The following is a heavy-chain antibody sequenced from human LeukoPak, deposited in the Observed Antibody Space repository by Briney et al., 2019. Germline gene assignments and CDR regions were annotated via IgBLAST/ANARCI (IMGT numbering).Heavy chain of an antibody. D-gene: IGHD3-10*01. Sequence: SETLSLTCAVYGGSFSGYYWSWIRQPPGKGLEWIGEINHSGSTNYNPSLRSRVTISVDTSKNQISLKLSSVTAADTAVYYCARGPRYYGSGSGTWFDPWGQGTLVTVSS. CDR3: ARGPRYYGSGSGTWFDP. V-gene: IGHV4-34*01. CDR2: INHSGST. J-gene: IGHJ5*02. CDR1: GGSFSGYY.